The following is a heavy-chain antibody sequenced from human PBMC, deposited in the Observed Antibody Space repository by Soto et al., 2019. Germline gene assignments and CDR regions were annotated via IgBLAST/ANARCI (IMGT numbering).Heavy chain of an antibody. Sequence: PGGSLRLSCAASGFTFSDFAMNWVRQAPGKGLEWVSHISGSGSSTYYADSVKGRFTISRDNVQNSLYLQMHSLRAEDTAVYYCARERGSGWTFDYWGQGTLVTVSS. V-gene: IGHV3-48*01. CDR3: ARERGSGWTFDY. J-gene: IGHJ4*02. D-gene: IGHD6-19*01. CDR2: ISGSGSST. CDR1: GFTFSDFA.